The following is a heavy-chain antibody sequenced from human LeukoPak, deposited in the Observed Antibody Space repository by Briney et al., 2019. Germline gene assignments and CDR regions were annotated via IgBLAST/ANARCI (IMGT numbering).Heavy chain of an antibody. CDR1: GGSFSGYY. V-gene: IGHV4-34*01. Sequence: SETLSLTCAVYGGSFSGYYWSWIRQPPGKGLEWIGEINHSGSTNYNPSLKSRVTISVDTSKNQFSLKLSSVTAADTAVYYCAVAGRVVGRAQSNYWGQGTLVTGSS. CDR2: INHSGST. J-gene: IGHJ4*02. D-gene: IGHD1-26*01. CDR3: AVAGRVVGRAQSNY.